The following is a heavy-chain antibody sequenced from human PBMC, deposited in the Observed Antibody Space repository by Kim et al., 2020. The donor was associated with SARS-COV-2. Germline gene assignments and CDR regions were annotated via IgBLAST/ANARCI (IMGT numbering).Heavy chain of an antibody. CDR3: ARVRYSGYVASSWYFDY. Sequence: SVKVSCKASGGTFSSYAISWVRQAPGQGLEWMGGIIPIFGTANYAQKFQGRVTITADESTSTAYMELSSLRSEDTAVYYCARVRYSGYVASSWYFDYWGQGTLVTVSS. D-gene: IGHD5-12*01. CDR1: GGTFSSYA. V-gene: IGHV1-69*13. CDR2: IIPIFGTA. J-gene: IGHJ4*02.